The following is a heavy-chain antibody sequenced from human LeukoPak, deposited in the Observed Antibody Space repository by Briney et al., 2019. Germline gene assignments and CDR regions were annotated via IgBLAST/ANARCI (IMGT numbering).Heavy chain of an antibody. J-gene: IGHJ4*02. V-gene: IGHV3-30*04. Sequence: GRSLRLSCAASGFTFSSYAMHWVRQAPGKGLEWVAVISYDGSNKYYADSVKGRFTISRDNSKNALYLQMNSLRAEDTAVYYCAKVSNSGSPPGDYWGQGTLVTVSS. D-gene: IGHD1-26*01. CDR1: GFTFSSYA. CDR2: ISYDGSNK. CDR3: AKVSNSGSPPGDY.